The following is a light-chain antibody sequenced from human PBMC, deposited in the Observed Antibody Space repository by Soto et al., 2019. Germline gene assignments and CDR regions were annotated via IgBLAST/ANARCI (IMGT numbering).Light chain of an antibody. J-gene: IGKJ2*01. CDR3: QQYNSYSYT. CDR2: DAS. CDR1: QSISSW. Sequence: DIQMTQSPSTLSASVGDRVTITCRASQSISSWLAWYQQKPGKAPKLLIYDASSLESGVPSRFSGSGSGTEFTLTISSLQPDDFATSYCQQYNSYSYTFGQGTKLEIK. V-gene: IGKV1-5*01.